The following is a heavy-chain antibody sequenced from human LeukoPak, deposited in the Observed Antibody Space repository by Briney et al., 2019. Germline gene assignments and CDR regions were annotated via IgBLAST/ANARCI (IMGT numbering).Heavy chain of an antibody. CDR3: ARDSPRWPD. Sequence: GGSLRLSCAASGFTFSSSDMSWVRQTPGKGLGWVSAISGGGGTTFSADSVKGRFTISRDNSKNTLYLQMNSLRSEDTAVYYCARDSPRWPDWGQGTLVTVSS. J-gene: IGHJ4*02. D-gene: IGHD2-15*01. CDR2: ISGGGGTT. V-gene: IGHV3-23*01. CDR1: GFTFSSSD.